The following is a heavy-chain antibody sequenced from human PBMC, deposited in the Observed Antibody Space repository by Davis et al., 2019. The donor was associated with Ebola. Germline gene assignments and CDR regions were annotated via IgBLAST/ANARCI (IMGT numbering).Heavy chain of an antibody. Sequence: PGGSLRPSCAASGLTFSGYSVNWVRQAPGQGLEWVSSISSRSNYIYYADSLKGRFTISRDNAKNSVYLEMNSLRAEDTAVYYCARAQEMATNVPGYWGQGTVVIVSS. J-gene: IGHJ4*02. CDR2: ISSRSNYI. D-gene: IGHD5-24*01. V-gene: IGHV3-21*01. CDR3: ARAQEMATNVPGY. CDR1: GLTFSGYS.